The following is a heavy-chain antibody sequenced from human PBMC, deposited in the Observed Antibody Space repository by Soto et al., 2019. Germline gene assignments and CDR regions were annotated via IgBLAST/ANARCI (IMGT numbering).Heavy chain of an antibody. J-gene: IGHJ4*02. D-gene: IGHD3-10*01. CDR1: GFTFSNYA. Sequence: GGSLRLSCAASGFTFSNYAMSWVRQAPGKGLEWVSGIRGDGGSTFYADSVKGRFTISRDNSKNTLYLQMYSLRPEDTAVYYCAKEAGQHLTELDYWGQGTLVTVSS. CDR3: AKEAGQHLTELDY. V-gene: IGHV3-23*01. CDR2: IRGDGGST.